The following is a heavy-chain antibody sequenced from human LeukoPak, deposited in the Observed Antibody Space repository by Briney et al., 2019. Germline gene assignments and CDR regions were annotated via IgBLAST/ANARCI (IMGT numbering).Heavy chain of an antibody. CDR3: ARAGSIAAAAD. Sequence: SETLSLTCTVSGGSISSYYWSWIRQPAGKGLEWIGRIYTSGSTNYNPSLESRVTISVDKSKNQFSLKLSSVTAADTAVYYCARAGSIAAAADWGQGTLVTVST. CDR2: IYTSGST. CDR1: GGSISSYY. D-gene: IGHD6-13*01. V-gene: IGHV4-4*07. J-gene: IGHJ4*02.